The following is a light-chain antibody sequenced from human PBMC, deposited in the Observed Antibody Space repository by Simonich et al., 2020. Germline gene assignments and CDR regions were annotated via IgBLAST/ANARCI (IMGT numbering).Light chain of an antibody. CDR2: VGTGGIWG. V-gene: IGLV9-49*01. CDR1: SGYSNYK. CDR3: GADHGSGSNFVWV. Sequence: QPVLTQPPSASASLGASVTLTCPLSSGYSNYKVDWYPQRPGKGPRFGMRVGTGGIWGSKGDGIPDRFSVLGSGLNRYLTIKNIQEEDESDYHCGADHGSGSNFVWVFGGGTKLTVL. J-gene: IGLJ3*02.